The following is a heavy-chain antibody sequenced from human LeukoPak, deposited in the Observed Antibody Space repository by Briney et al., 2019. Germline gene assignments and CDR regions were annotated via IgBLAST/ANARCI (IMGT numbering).Heavy chain of an antibody. V-gene: IGHV3-23*01. CDR1: GFTFSSYA. CDR2: ISGSGGST. CDR3: AKARYCSSTSCPFWFDP. Sequence: GGSLRLSCAASGFTFSSYAMSWVRQAPGKGLEWVSAISGSGGSTYYADSVKGRFTISRDNSKNTLYLQMNSLRAGDTAVYYCAKARYCSSTSCPFWFDPWGQGTLVTVSS. J-gene: IGHJ5*02. D-gene: IGHD2-2*01.